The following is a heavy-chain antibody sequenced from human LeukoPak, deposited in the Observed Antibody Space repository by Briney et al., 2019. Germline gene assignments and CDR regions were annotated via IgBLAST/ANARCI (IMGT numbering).Heavy chain of an antibody. D-gene: IGHD1-7*01. CDR2: IYYSGST. CDR1: GGSLSSYY. CDR3: ARDRRYNWNFDAFDI. Sequence: PSETLSLTCTVSGGSLSSYYWSWIRQPPGEGLEWIGYIYYSGSTNYNPSLKSRVTISVDTSKNQFSLKLSSVTAADTAVYYCARDRRYNWNFDAFDIWGQGTMVTVSS. V-gene: IGHV4-59*01. J-gene: IGHJ3*02.